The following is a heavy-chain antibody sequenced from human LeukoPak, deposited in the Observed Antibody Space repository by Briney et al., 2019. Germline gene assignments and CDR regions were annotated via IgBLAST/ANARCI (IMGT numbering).Heavy chain of an antibody. V-gene: IGHV3-21*04. Sequence: GGSLRLSCAASGFTFSSYSMNWVRQAPGKGLEWVSFISSGSSYKYYADSVKGRFTISRDNAKNSLYLQMNSLRAEDTAVFYCAKRVNFGSGSYSKASYYFDYWGQGTLVTVSS. D-gene: IGHD3-10*01. J-gene: IGHJ4*02. CDR1: GFTFSSYS. CDR2: ISSGSSYK. CDR3: AKRVNFGSGSYSKASYYFDY.